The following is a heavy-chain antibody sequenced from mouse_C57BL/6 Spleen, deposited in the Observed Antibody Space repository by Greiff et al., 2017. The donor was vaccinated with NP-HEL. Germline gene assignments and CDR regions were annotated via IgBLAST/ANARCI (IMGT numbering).Heavy chain of an antibody. J-gene: IGHJ4*01. CDR1: GYAFSSSW. CDR3: ADDGFPYYAMDY. Sequence: VQLVESGPELVKPGASVKISCKASGYAFSSSWMNWVKQRPGKGLEWIGRIYPGDGDTNYNGKFKGKATLTADKSSSTAYMQLSSLTSEDSAVYFCADDGFPYYAMDYWGQGTSVTVSS. V-gene: IGHV1-82*01. CDR2: IYPGDGDT. D-gene: IGHD1-1*01.